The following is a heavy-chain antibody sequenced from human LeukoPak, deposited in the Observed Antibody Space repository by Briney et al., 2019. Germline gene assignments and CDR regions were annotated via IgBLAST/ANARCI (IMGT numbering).Heavy chain of an antibody. CDR2: ISSSSSTI. Sequence: GSLRLSCAASGFTFSSYSMNWVRQAPGKGLEWVSYISSSSSTIYYADSVKGRFTISRDNAKNSLYLQMNSLRAEDTAVYYCAGDTMVRGVLSSIYWGQGTLVTVSS. J-gene: IGHJ4*02. V-gene: IGHV3-48*04. CDR3: AGDTMVRGVLSSIY. CDR1: GFTFSSYS. D-gene: IGHD3-10*01.